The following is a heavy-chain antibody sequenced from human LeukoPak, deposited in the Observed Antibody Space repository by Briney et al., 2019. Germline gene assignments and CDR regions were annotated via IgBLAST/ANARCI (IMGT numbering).Heavy chain of an antibody. V-gene: IGHV4-59*11. CDR1: GGSISSHY. CDR2: IYYSGST. CDR3: ARDPCGGDYYEWLGQFDP. Sequence: SETLSLTCTVSGGSISSHYWSWIRQPPGKGLEWIGYIYYSGSTNYNPSLRSRVTISVDTSKNQFSLKLSSVTAADTAVYYCARDPCGGDYYEWLGQFDPWGQGTLVTVSS. J-gene: IGHJ5*02. D-gene: IGHD2-21*02.